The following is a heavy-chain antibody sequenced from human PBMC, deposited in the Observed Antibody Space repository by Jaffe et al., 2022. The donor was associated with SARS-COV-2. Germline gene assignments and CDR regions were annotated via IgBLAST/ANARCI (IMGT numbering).Heavy chain of an antibody. Sequence: QVQLVQSGAEVKKPGSSVKVSCKASGGTFSSYTISWVRQAPGQGLEWMGRIIPILGIANYAQKFQGRVTITADKSTSTAYMELSSLRSEDTAVYYCARERRGVDYGGNSNWFDPWGQGTLVTVSS. V-gene: IGHV1-69*08. J-gene: IGHJ5*02. D-gene: IGHD4-17*01. CDR2: IIPILGIA. CDR1: GGTFSSYT. CDR3: ARERRGVDYGGNSNWFDP.